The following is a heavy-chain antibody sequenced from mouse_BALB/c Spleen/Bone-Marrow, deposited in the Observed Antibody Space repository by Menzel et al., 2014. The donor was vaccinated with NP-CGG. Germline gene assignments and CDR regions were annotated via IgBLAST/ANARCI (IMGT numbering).Heavy chain of an antibody. J-gene: IGHJ2*01. Sequence: QVQLQQSGAELVKPGASVKLSCKASGYTFTSYCMYWVKQSPGQGLEWIGVINPSNGGTNFNEKFKSKATLTVAKSSSTVYMQLSSLTSEDSAACYCTXXXXIXYXDYWGQGTTLTVSS. CDR1: GYTFTSYC. D-gene: IGHD2-4*01. CDR2: INPSNGGT. V-gene: IGHV1S81*02. CDR3: TXXXXIXYXDY.